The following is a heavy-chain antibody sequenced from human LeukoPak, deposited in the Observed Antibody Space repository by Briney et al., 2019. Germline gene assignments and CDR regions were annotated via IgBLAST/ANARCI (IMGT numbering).Heavy chain of an antibody. CDR3: AKDPDYYDSSGYHFDY. V-gene: IGHV3-30*02. CDR1: GFTFSSYG. D-gene: IGHD3-22*01. Sequence: GGSLRLSCAASGFTFSSYGMHWVRQAPGKGLEWVAFIRYDGSNKYYADSVKGRFTISRDNSKNTLYLQMNSLRAEDTAVYYCAKDPDYYDSSGYHFDYWGQGTLVTFSS. CDR2: IRYDGSNK. J-gene: IGHJ4*02.